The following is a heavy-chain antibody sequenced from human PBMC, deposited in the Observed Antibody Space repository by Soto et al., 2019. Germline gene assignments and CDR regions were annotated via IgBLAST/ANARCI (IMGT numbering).Heavy chain of an antibody. V-gene: IGHV3-30*18. CDR2: VSYDGNNK. CDR1: GFTFSSYG. Sequence: QVQLVESGGGVVQPGRSLRLPCAASGFTFSSYGMHWVRQAPGKGLEWVALVSYDGNNKYYADSVKGRFTISRDNSKNTLSLQMNSLRAEDTAVYYWAKEREMTYDIGHWGQGTMVTVSS. CDR3: AKEREMTYDIGH. D-gene: IGHD3-9*01. J-gene: IGHJ1*01.